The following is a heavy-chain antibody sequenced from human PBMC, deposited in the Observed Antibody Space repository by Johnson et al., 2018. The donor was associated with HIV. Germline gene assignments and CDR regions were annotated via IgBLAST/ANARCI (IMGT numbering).Heavy chain of an antibody. Sequence: VQLVESGGGLVKPGGSLRLSCAASGFTFSDYYMSWIRQAPGKGLEWLGRLKSEPDGETTDYAAPVKGRFTISTDDSKNTLYLQMNSLKTEDTAVYYCTTEGLRDGYNLAFDIWGQGTMVTVSS. J-gene: IGHJ3*02. D-gene: IGHD5-24*01. CDR1: GFTFSDYY. CDR2: LKSEPDGETT. CDR3: TTEGLRDGYNLAFDI. V-gene: IGHV3-15*01.